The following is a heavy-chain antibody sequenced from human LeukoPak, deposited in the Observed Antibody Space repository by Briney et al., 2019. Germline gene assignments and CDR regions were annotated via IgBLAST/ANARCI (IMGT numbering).Heavy chain of an antibody. CDR2: ISWNSGSI. J-gene: IGHJ3*02. Sequence: PGRSLRLSCAASGFTFDDYAMHWFRQAPGKGLEWVSGISWNSGSIGYADSVKGRFTISRDNAKNSLYLQMNSLRAEDMALYYCAKDLGSSGWYDAFDIWGQGTMVTVSS. D-gene: IGHD6-19*01. CDR1: GFTFDDYA. V-gene: IGHV3-9*03. CDR3: AKDLGSSGWYDAFDI.